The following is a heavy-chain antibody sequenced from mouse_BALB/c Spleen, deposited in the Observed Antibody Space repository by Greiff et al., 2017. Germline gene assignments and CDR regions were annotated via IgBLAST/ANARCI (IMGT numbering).Heavy chain of an antibody. CDR3: ARNSLLLRYHYWYFDV. J-gene: IGHJ1*01. Sequence: EVKLMESGGGLVQPGGSRKLSCAASGFTFSSFGMHWVRQAPEKGLEWVAYISSGSRTIYYADTVKGRFTISRDNPKNTLFLQMTSLRSEDTAMYYCARNSLLLRYHYWYFDVWGAGTTVTVSS. V-gene: IGHV5-17*02. CDR2: ISSGSRTI. D-gene: IGHD1-1*01. CDR1: GFTFSSFG.